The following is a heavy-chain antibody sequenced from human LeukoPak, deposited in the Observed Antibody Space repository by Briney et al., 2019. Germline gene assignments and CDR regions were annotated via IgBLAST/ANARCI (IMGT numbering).Heavy chain of an antibody. J-gene: IGHJ5*02. D-gene: IGHD6-13*01. CDR3: ARTYSSSWYSFA. CDR1: GYSFINYG. V-gene: IGHV1-2*02. CDR2: INPNSGGT. Sequence: ASVKVSCKASGYSFINYGINWVRQAPGQGLEWMGWINPNSGGTNYAQKFQGRVTMTRDTSISTAYMELSRLRSDDTAVYYCARTYSSSWYSFAWGQGTLVTVSS.